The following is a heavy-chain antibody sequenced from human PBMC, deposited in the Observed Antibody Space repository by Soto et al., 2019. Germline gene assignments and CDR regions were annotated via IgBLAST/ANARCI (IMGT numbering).Heavy chain of an antibody. D-gene: IGHD4-17*01. V-gene: IGHV3-74*01. J-gene: IGHJ4*02. Sequence: EVQLVESGENLVQPGGSLRLSCAASGFTFSNYWIHWVRQAPGKGLVWVSRIKGDEITTNYADSVKGRFTISRDNAKNAVFLQRHSLGAEDTSLYYCARGLYGAYGQDFWGQGILVTVSS. CDR3: ARGLYGAYGQDF. CDR1: GFTFSNYW. CDR2: IKGDEITT.